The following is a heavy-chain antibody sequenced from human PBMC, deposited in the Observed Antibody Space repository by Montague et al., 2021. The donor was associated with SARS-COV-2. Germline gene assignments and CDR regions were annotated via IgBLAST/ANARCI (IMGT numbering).Heavy chain of an antibody. J-gene: IGHJ4*02. V-gene: IGHV4-38-2*02. CDR1: GYSISSGYY. Sequence: SETLSLTCTVSGYSISSGYYWGWIRQPPGKGLEWIGSIYHSGSTYYNPSLKSRVTISVDTSKNQFSLMLSSVTAADTAVYYCARDVRYYDFWSGRAQTSPDYWGQGTLVTVSS. CDR3: ARDVRYYDFWSGRAQTSPDY. CDR2: IYHSGST. D-gene: IGHD3-3*01.